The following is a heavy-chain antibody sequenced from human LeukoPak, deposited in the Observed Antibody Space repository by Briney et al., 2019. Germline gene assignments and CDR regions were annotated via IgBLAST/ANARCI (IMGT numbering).Heavy chain of an antibody. Sequence: ASVKVSCKASGYTFTSYYMHWVRQAPGQGLEWMGIINPSGGSTSYAQKFQGRVTMTRDTSTSTVYMELSSLRSEDTAVYYCARDAPDYGGNGNYFDYWGQGTLVTVSS. J-gene: IGHJ4*02. CDR1: GYTFTSYY. CDR2: INPSGGST. D-gene: IGHD4-23*01. V-gene: IGHV1-46*01. CDR3: ARDAPDYGGNGNYFDY.